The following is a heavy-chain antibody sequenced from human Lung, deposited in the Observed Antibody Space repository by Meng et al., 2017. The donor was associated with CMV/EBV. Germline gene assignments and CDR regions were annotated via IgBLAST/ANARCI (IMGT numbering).Heavy chain of an antibody. D-gene: IGHD3-16*01. CDR1: GDSVFSNSAA. CDR3: VRDDGMGLDAFDI. J-gene: IGHJ3*02. CDR2: TYYRSRWYN. Sequence: SQTLSLTRSISGDSVFSNSAAWNWIRQSPSRGLEWLGRTYYRSRWYNDYAPSVKSRITINPDTSKKQFSLQLHSVTPEDTAVYYCVRDDGMGLDAFDIWGQGTLVTVSS. V-gene: IGHV6-1*01.